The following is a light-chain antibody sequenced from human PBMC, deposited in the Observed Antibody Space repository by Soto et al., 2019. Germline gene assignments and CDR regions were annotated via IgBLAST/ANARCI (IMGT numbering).Light chain of an antibody. Sequence: EMVMTLSPATLSVSHGEGATLSCRASQSVGSDLAWYQQKPGQAPRLVIFGASTRATGIPARFSGSGSGTDFTLTISRLEPEDFAVYYCQQYNKLPPITFGQGGRLEIK. CDR2: GAS. CDR1: QSVGSD. CDR3: QQYNKLPPIT. V-gene: IGKV3-15*01. J-gene: IGKJ5*01.